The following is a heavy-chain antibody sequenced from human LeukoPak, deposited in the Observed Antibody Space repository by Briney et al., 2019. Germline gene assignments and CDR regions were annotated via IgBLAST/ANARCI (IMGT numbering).Heavy chain of an antibody. J-gene: IGHJ4*02. CDR3: ARHAAAAGSFDY. CDR2: IYYTGST. V-gene: IGHV4-59*08. Sequence: SETLSLTCTVSGGSISSYYWSWIRQPPGKGLEFIGYIYYTGSTNYNPSLKSRLTISVDTSKNQFSLKLSSATAADTAVYYCARHAAAAGSFDYWGQGSLVTVSS. D-gene: IGHD6-13*01. CDR1: GGSISSYY.